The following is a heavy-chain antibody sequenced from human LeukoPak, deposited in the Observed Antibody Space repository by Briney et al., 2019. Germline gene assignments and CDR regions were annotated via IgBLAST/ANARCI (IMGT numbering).Heavy chain of an antibody. CDR3: ARDLTDYDYVWGSSLYYFDY. CDR2: ISGSGGST. V-gene: IGHV3-23*01. CDR1: GFTFSSYA. Sequence: GGSLRLSCAASGFTFSSYAMSWVRQAPGKGLEWVSAISGSGGSTYYADSVKGRFTISRDNAKNSLYLQMNSLRAEDTAVYYCARDLTDYDYVWGSSLYYFDYWGQGTLVTVSS. D-gene: IGHD3-16*01. J-gene: IGHJ4*02.